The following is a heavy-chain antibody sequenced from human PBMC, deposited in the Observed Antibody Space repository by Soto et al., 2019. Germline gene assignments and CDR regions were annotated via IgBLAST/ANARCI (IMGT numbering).Heavy chain of an antibody. Sequence: VQLVESGGGLAQPGGSLRLSCAASGFTFSSYWMNWVRQAPGQGLVCVSRINRDGSSTTYADSVKGRFTMYRDNAKKTLYLQIDSLRAEDTAVYYCARSSAAQVLNGGYDGMDLW. J-gene: IGHJ6*01. CDR1: GFTFSSYW. D-gene: IGHD7-27*01. V-gene: IGHV3-74*03. CDR3: ARSSAAQVLNGGYDGMDL. CDR2: INRDGSST.